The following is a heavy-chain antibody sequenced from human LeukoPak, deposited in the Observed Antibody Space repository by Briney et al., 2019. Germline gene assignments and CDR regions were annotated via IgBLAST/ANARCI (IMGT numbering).Heavy chain of an antibody. CDR2: IYINGDT. D-gene: IGHD1-7*01. CDR3: AKTARTFAS. CDR1: GDSISSLC. J-gene: IGHJ5*02. Sequence: PSETLSLTCTVSGDSISSLCWSWIRQAPGKGLECIGFIYINGDTSYNPSLKGRATLSLDTFKNQFSLRLTSVTAADTAVYYCAKTARTFASWGPGTLVTVSS. V-gene: IGHV4-4*09.